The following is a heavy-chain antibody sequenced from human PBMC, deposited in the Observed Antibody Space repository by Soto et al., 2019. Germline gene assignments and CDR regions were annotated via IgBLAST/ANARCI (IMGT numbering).Heavy chain of an antibody. V-gene: IGHV3-30-3*01. Sequence: GGSLRLSCAASGFTFSSYAMHWVRQAPGKGLEWVAVISYDGSNKYYADSVKGRFTISRDNSKNTLYLQMNSLRAEDTAVYYCARDGFRYFDYWGQGTLVTVSS. D-gene: IGHD2-2*03. J-gene: IGHJ4*02. CDR3: ARDGFRYFDY. CDR1: GFTFSSYA. CDR2: ISYDGSNK.